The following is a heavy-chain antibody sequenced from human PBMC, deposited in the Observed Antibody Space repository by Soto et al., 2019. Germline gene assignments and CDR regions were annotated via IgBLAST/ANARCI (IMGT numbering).Heavy chain of an antibody. CDR1: GGTFSSYA. Sequence: QVQLVQSGAEVKKPGSSVKVSCKASGGTFSSYAISWVRQAPGQWLEWMGGIIPIFGTANYAQKFQGRVTIHADESTSTADMELSSLRSEDTTVYYCARAGRGKEMATSTFDYWGQGTLVTVS. CDR3: ARAGRGKEMATSTFDY. CDR2: IIPIFGTA. D-gene: IGHD5-12*01. J-gene: IGHJ4*02. V-gene: IGHV1-69*01.